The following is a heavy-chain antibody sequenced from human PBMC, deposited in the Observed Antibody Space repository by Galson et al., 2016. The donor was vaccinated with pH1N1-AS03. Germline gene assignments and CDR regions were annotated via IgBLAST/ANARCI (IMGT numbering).Heavy chain of an antibody. CDR3: AKAGSARPPHMTPFDFDY. V-gene: IGHV3-23*01. Sequence: AISGSGSSLYYADSVKGRFTISRDNSKNTLYLQVNSLRAEDTAVYYCAKAGSARPPHMTPFDFDYWGQGTLVTVSS. CDR2: ISGSGSSL. D-gene: IGHD6-6*01. J-gene: IGHJ4*02.